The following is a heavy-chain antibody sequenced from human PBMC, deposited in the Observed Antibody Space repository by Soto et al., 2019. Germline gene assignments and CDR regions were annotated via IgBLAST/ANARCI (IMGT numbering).Heavy chain of an antibody. D-gene: IGHD2-15*01. Sequence: QLQLVQSGAEVKKPGASVKVSCKASGYTFTSYGISWVRQAPGQGLEWMGWISAYNGNTNYAQKLQGRVTMTTDTSTISDYMAVRSLSSADTAVYYCARGRCGSCYSFDYWGQGTLVTVSS. J-gene: IGHJ4*02. CDR1: GYTFTSYG. CDR2: ISAYNGNT. CDR3: ARGRCGSCYSFDY. V-gene: IGHV1-18*01.